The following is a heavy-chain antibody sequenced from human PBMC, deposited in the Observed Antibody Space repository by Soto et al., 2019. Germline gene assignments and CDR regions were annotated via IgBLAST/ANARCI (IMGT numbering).Heavy chain of an antibody. D-gene: IGHD1-26*01. J-gene: IGHJ3*02. CDR2: IYYSGST. CDR1: GGSISSSSYY. CDR3: ARHRGRPYFHDAFYI. Sequence: SETLSLTCTVSGGSISSSSYYWGWIRQPPGKGLEWIGSIYYSGSTYYNPSLKSRVTISVDTSKNQFSLKLSSVTAADTAVYYCARHRGRPYFHDAFYIWGQGTMVTVSS. V-gene: IGHV4-39*01.